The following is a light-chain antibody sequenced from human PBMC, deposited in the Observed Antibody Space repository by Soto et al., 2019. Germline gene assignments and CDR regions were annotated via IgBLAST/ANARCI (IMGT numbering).Light chain of an antibody. CDR1: QSVLYSSNNKNY. CDR2: WAS. J-gene: IGKJ1*01. CDR3: QQYYSTPWT. Sequence: DIVMTQSPDSLAVSLGERATINCKSSQSVLYSSNNKNYLAWYQQKPGQPPKLLIYWASTRESGVPDRFSGSGSGTDFTLTISSLKAEDVAVYYCQQYYSTPWTFGQGNKVDIK. V-gene: IGKV4-1*01.